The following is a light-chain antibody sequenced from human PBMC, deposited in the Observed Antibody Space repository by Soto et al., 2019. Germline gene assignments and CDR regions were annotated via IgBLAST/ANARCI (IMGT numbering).Light chain of an antibody. Sequence: QSALTQPPSASGSPGPSVTISCTVTSSDVGGYNYVSWYQQHPGKAPKLMIYEVSKRPSGVPDRFSGSKSGNTASLSVSGLQAEDEADYYCSSYAGSNNLVVFGGGTKLTVL. CDR2: EVS. J-gene: IGLJ2*01. V-gene: IGLV2-8*01. CDR1: SSDVGGYNY. CDR3: SSYAGSNNLVV.